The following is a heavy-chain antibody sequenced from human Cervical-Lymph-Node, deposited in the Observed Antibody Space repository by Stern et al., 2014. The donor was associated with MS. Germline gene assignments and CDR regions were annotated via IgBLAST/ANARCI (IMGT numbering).Heavy chain of an antibody. J-gene: IGHJ6*02. CDR3: ARRPRGGYYYGMDV. V-gene: IGHV4-39*01. Sequence: QLQLQESGPGLVKPSETLSLTCIVSGDSISSSSYYWGWIRQPPGKGLEWIGNIYYSGSTYYNSSLKSRVTISVDTSKNQFSLKLSSVTAADTAVYYCARRPRGGYYYGMDVWGQGTTVTVSS. CDR1: GDSISSSSYY. D-gene: IGHD3-16*01. CDR2: IYYSGST.